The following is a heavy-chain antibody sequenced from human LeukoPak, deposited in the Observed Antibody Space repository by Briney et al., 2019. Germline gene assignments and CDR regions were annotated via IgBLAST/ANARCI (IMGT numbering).Heavy chain of an antibody. V-gene: IGHV3-33*01. D-gene: IGHD2-15*01. CDR1: GFTFSSYG. CDR2: IWYDGSNK. J-gene: IGHJ4*02. CDR3: ARAHRYCSGGSCYSVPDY. Sequence: PGGSLRLSCAASGFTFSSYGMHWVRQAPGKGLEWVAVIWYDGSNKYYADSVKGRFTISRDNSKNTLYLQMNSLRAEDTALYYFARAHRYCSGGSCYSVPDYGGKGPLVTAS.